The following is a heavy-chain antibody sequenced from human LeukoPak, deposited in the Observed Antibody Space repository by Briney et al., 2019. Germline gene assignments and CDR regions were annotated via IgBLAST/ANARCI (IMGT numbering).Heavy chain of an antibody. CDR1: GYTFTGYY. CDR3: ARLYYDSSGYYPMNWFDP. Sequence: ASVKVSCKASGYTFTGYYMHWVRQAPGQGLEWMGRINPNSGGTNYAQKFQGRVTMTRDTSISTAYMELSRLRSDDTAVYYCARLYYDSSGYYPMNWFDPWGQGTLVTVSS. D-gene: IGHD3-22*01. J-gene: IGHJ5*02. CDR2: INPNSGGT. V-gene: IGHV1-2*02.